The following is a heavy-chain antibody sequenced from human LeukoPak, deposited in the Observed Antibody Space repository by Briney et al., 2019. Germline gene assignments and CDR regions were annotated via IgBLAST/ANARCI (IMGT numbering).Heavy chain of an antibody. CDR3: AKAPLSYYYDSSGYFDY. V-gene: IGHV3-23*01. CDR2: ISGSGGST. CDR1: GFTFRDYY. J-gene: IGHJ4*02. Sequence: GGSLRLSCAGSGFTFRDYYMSWIRQAPGKGLEWVSAISGSGGSTYYADSVKGRFTISRDNSKNSLYLQMNSLRAEDTAVYYCAKAPLSYYYDSSGYFDYWGQGTLVTVSS. D-gene: IGHD3-22*01.